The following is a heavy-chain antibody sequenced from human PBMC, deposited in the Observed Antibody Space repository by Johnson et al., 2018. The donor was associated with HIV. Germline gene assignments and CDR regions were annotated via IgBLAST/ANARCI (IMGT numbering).Heavy chain of an antibody. CDR2: ISYDGSNK. CDR1: GFTFSSYA. Sequence: QVQLVESGGGAVQPGRSLRLSCAASGFTFSSYAMHWVRQAPGKGLAWVAVISYDGSNKYYADSVKGRFTISRDNSKNTLYLQMNSLRAEDTAVYYCARDRVSAFDYDPGAFDIWGQGTMVTVSS. CDR3: ARDRVSAFDYDPGAFDI. J-gene: IGHJ3*02. D-gene: IGHD4/OR15-4a*01. V-gene: IGHV3-30-3*01.